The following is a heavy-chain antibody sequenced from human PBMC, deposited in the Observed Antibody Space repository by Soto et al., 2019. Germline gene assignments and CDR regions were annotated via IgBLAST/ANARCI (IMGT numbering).Heavy chain of an antibody. D-gene: IGHD7-27*01. CDR3: ARGPSGDKVDY. V-gene: IGHV4-30-4*01. CDR1: GGSINTVNYY. CDR2: IYNGGTT. Sequence: QVQLQESGPGLVKPSQTLSLTCTVSGGSINTVNYYWSWLRQSPDKGLEWSGHIYNGGTTYNNPSLTSRVTISVDTPNNQFSLTLSSVSAADTAVYYCARGPSGDKVDYWGQGTLVNVSS. J-gene: IGHJ4*02.